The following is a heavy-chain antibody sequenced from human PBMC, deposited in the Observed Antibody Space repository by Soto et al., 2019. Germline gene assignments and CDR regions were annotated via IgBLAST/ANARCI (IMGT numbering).Heavy chain of an antibody. CDR1: GFPFSSYS. D-gene: IGHD3-10*01. Sequence: PGGSLRLSCAASGFPFSSYSMNWVRQAPGKGLEWVSSISSSSISIYYADSVRGRFTISRDNAKSSLYLQMNSLRAEDTAVYYCARDITYGDAFDIWGQGTMVTVSS. CDR3: ARDITYGDAFDI. CDR2: ISSSSISI. V-gene: IGHV3-21*01. J-gene: IGHJ3*02.